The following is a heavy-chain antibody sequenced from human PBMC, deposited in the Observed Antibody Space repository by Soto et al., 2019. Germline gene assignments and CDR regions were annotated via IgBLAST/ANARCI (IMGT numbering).Heavy chain of an antibody. CDR2: ISYDGSNK. Sequence: GGSLRLSCAASGFTFSSYGMHWVRQAPGKGLVWVAVISYDGSNKYYADSVKGRFTISRDNSKNTLYLQMNSLRAEDTAVYYCAKDQDIVVVPAATVNAFDIWGQGTMVTVSS. J-gene: IGHJ3*02. V-gene: IGHV3-30*18. CDR1: GFTFSSYG. D-gene: IGHD2-2*01. CDR3: AKDQDIVVVPAATVNAFDI.